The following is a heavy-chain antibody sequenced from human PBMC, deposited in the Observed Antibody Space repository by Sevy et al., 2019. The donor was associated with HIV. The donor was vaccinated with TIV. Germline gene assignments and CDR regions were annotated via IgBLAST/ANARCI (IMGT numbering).Heavy chain of an antibody. CDR1: GFTFSSYG. D-gene: IGHD3-3*01. V-gene: IGHV3-33*01. CDR2: IWYDGSNK. J-gene: IGHJ3*02. CDR3: TRDQGTYYDFWCAFDI. Sequence: GGSLRLSCAASGFTFSSYGMHWVRQAPGKGLEWVAVIWYDGSNKYYADSVKGRFTISRDNSKNTLYLQMNSLRAEDTAVYYCTRDQGTYYDFWCAFDIWGQGTMVTVSS.